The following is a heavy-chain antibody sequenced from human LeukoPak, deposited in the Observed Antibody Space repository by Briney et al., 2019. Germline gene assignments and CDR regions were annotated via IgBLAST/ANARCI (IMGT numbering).Heavy chain of an antibody. Sequence: QAGGYLRLSCAASGFIFSGYWMTWVRQAPGKGLEWVASIKQDGSDQHYVDAVKGRFTISRDNAKNSLYLQMNNLRADDTAVYYCAKNIAAPGRDSYYLYGMDVWGQGTTVTVSS. CDR1: GFIFSGYW. CDR3: AKNIAAPGRDSYYLYGMDV. D-gene: IGHD6-25*01. J-gene: IGHJ6*02. CDR2: IKQDGSDQ. V-gene: IGHV3-7*01.